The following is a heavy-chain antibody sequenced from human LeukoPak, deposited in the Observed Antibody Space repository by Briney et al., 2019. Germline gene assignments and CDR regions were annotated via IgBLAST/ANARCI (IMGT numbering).Heavy chain of an antibody. CDR2: ISSGSRTI. CDR1: GFTFSSYS. D-gene: IGHD7-27*01. CDR3: ARESITGDRDFDY. Sequence: GGSLRLSCAASGFTFSSYSMNWVRQAPGRGLEWLSYISSGSRTIYYADSVKGRFTISRDNAKNSLYFQMNSLRVDDTAVYYCARESITGDRDFDYWGQGTLITVCS. V-gene: IGHV3-48*01. J-gene: IGHJ4*02.